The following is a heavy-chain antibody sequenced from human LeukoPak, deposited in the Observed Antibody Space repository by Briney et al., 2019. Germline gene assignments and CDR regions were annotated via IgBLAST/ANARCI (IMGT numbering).Heavy chain of an antibody. Sequence: PGGSLRLSCAASGFTFSTYAMSWARQAPGKGLEWVSAISGSAGGSTYYADSVKDRFTISRDNSKNTLYLQMNSLRADDTAVYYCAKNRKSIDYWGQGTLVTVSS. CDR3: AKNRKSIDY. CDR1: GFTFSTYA. CDR2: ISGSAGGST. V-gene: IGHV3-23*01. J-gene: IGHJ4*02. D-gene: IGHD1-14*01.